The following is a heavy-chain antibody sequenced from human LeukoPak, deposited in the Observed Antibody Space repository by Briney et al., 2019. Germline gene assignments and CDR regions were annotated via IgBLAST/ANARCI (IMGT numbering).Heavy chain of an antibody. CDR2: ISSSSSYI. J-gene: IGHJ4*02. CDR3: ARVGRPYSSGWYALDY. CDR1: GFTFSSYS. D-gene: IGHD6-19*01. V-gene: IGHV3-21*01. Sequence: GGSLRLSCAASGFTFSSYSMNWVRQAPGKGLEWVSSISSSSSYIYYADSVKGRFTISRDNSKNTLYLQMNSLRAEDTAVYYCARVGRPYSSGWYALDYWGQGTLVTVSS.